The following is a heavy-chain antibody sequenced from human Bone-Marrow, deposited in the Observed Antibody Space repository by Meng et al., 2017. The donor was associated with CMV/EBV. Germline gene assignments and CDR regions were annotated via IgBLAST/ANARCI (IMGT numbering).Heavy chain of an antibody. D-gene: IGHD3-10*01. J-gene: IGHJ4*02. Sequence: ASVKVSCKASGYTFTGYYMHWVRQAPGQGLEWMRWINPNSGGTNYAQKFQGRVTMTRDTSISTAYMELSRLRSDDTAVYYCARFERRSRLDLGSSFDYWGQGTLVTVSS. V-gene: IGHV1-2*02. CDR3: ARFERRSRLDLGSSFDY. CDR1: GYTFTGYY. CDR2: INPNSGGT.